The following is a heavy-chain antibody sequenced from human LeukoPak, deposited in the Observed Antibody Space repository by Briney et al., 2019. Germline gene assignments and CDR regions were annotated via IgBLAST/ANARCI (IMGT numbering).Heavy chain of an antibody. J-gene: IGHJ4*02. V-gene: IGHV1-69*04. CDR1: GGPFSSYA. D-gene: IGHD3-10*01. CDR3: AMADYYGSGSYYNGSVDY. Sequence: SVKVSCKASGGPFSSYAISWVRQAPGQGLEWMGRIIPILGIANYAQKFQGRVTITADKSTSTAYMELSSLRSEDTAVYYCAMADYYGSGSYYNGSVDYWGQGTLVTVSS. CDR2: IIPILGIA.